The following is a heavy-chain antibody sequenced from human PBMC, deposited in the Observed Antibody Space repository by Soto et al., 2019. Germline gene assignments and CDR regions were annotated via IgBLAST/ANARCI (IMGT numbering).Heavy chain of an antibody. CDR1: GYSFTGYY. Sequence: ASVQVSCKGTGYSFTGYYIHGVRQPPGEGLEWMRGSNGNSGGTNSAQKRHGRVTMTRDRSISTPYMDLSRPRSDDTSLYHCARGTPASIVLSWFEHWGQGTLGTVSS. V-gene: IGHV1-2*02. CDR3: ARGTPASIVLSWFEH. D-gene: IGHD2-2*02. J-gene: IGHJ5*02. CDR2: SNGNSGGT.